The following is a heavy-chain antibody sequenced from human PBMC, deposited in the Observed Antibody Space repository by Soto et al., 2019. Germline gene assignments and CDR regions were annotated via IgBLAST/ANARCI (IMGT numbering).Heavy chain of an antibody. D-gene: IGHD3-3*01. V-gene: IGHV3-21*01. CDR2: INEDSTYI. CDR1: GFTFSAFS. CDR3: VRDFGPYFRSRYMDV. Sequence: EVRLVESGGGLAKPGGSLRLSCAASGFTFSAFSMNWVRQAPGKGLEWLSSINEDSTYIYYGDSLRGRSTISRDNAKDSLYLQIDSLRAEDTAVYYCVRDFGPYFRSRYMDVWGDGATVIVS. J-gene: IGHJ6*03.